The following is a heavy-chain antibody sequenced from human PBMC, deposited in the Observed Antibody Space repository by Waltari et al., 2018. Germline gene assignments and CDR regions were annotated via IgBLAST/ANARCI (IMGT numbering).Heavy chain of an antibody. CDR1: GYPFMDYF. V-gene: IGHV1-69-2*01. D-gene: IGHD3-10*01. J-gene: IGHJ4*02. CDR2: IDPEDGET. CDR3: APLPGGSGQTFDY. Sequence: EVELVQSGAEVKKPGATVKISCKASGYPFMDYFMHWVQQAPGKGLEWMGRIDPEDGETVYSEKFQGRVTITADTSTDTAYMELSSLTSGDTAVYYCAPLPGGSGQTFDYWGQGTLVTVS.